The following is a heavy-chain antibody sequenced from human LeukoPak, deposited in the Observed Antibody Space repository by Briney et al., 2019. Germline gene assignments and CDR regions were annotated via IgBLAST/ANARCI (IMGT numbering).Heavy chain of an antibody. J-gene: IGHJ2*01. CDR1: GGSISSHY. V-gene: IGHV4-59*11. Sequence: SETLSLTCTVSGGSISSHYWSWIRQPPGKGLEWIGYIYYSGSTNYNPSLKSRVTISVDTSKNQFSLKLSSVTAADTAVYYCARSFLGDWYFDLWGRGTLVTVSS. CDR3: ARSFLGDWYFDL. D-gene: IGHD1-26*01. CDR2: IYYSGST.